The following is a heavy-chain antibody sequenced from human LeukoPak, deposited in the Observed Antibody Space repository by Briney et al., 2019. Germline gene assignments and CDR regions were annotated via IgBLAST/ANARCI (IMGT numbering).Heavy chain of an antibody. J-gene: IGHJ4*02. CDR3: AKDYGIAAAGGFDY. D-gene: IGHD6-13*01. Sequence: GGSLRLSCAASGFTFDDYAMHWVRQAPGKGLEWVSGISWNSGSIGYADSVKGRFTISRDNAKNSLYLQMNSLRAEDMALYYCAKDYGIAAAGGFDYWGQGTLVTVSS. V-gene: IGHV3-9*03. CDR1: GFTFDDYA. CDR2: ISWNSGSI.